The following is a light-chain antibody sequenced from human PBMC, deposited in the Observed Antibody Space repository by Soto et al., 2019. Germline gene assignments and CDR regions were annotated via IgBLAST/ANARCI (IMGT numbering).Light chain of an antibody. Sequence: EIVLPQSPGTLSLSPGERATLSCRASQRVASSCLAWYQQKPGHAPRLLIYDASSRATGIPDRFSGSGSGTDFTLIISRLEPEDFVVYYCQQYGRSPLTFGQGTKVEIK. J-gene: IGKJ1*01. V-gene: IGKV3-20*01. CDR2: DAS. CDR3: QQYGRSPLT. CDR1: QRVASSC.